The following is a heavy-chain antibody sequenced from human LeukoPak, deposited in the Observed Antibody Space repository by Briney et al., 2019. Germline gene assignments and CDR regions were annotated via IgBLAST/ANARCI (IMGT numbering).Heavy chain of an antibody. CDR1: GFTFSSYA. D-gene: IGHD6-13*01. CDR3: ARDAGRSSAYFDY. CDR2: IWYDGSNK. V-gene: IGHV3-33*08. Sequence: GGSLRLSCAASGFTFSSYAMSWVRQAPGKGLEWVAVIWYDGSNKYYADSVKGRFTISRDNSKNTLYLQMNSLRAEDTAVYYCARDAGRSSAYFDYWGQGTLVTVSS. J-gene: IGHJ4*02.